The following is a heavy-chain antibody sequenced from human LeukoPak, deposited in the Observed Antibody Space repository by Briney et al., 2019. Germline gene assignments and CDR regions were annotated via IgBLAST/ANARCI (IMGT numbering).Heavy chain of an antibody. CDR1: GFTFSSYT. V-gene: IGHV3-72*01. CDR2: MRNKANRYTT. J-gene: IGHJ3*02. CDR3: TTSPDSGANVFDI. Sequence: GGSLRLSCAASGFTFSSYTMNWVRQAPGKGLEWVGRMRNKANRYTTENAASVRGRFTISRDDSKKLVFLQMNSLKIEDTAVYYCTTSPDSGANVFDIWGQGTRVTVSS. D-gene: IGHD1-26*01.